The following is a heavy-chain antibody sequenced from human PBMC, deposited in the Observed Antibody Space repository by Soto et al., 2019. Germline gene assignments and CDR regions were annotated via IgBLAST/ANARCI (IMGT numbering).Heavy chain of an antibody. D-gene: IGHD1-26*01. Sequence: QVHLQESGPGLVKPSQTLSLTCTVSGGSISSGGNYWSWIRHHPWKGLEWIGYIYYSGSTYYNTSLKSRVTISVDTSKIQFSLKLSSVTAADTAVYYCARTPLLWGQGTLVTVSS. CDR2: IYYSGST. CDR1: GGSISSGGNY. CDR3: ARTPLL. J-gene: IGHJ4*02. V-gene: IGHV4-31*03.